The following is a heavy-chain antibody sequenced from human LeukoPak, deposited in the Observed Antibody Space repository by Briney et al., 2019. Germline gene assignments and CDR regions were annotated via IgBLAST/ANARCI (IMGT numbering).Heavy chain of an antibody. Sequence: ASVMVSCKASGYTFTGYYMHWVRQAPGQGLEWMGRINPNSGGTNYAQKFQGRVTMTRDTSISTAYMELSRLRSDDTAVYYCVRIYCSTTTCYPDYWGQGTLVTVSS. CDR2: INPNSGGT. CDR1: GYTFTGYY. D-gene: IGHD2-2*01. V-gene: IGHV1-2*06. CDR3: VRIYCSTTTCYPDY. J-gene: IGHJ4*02.